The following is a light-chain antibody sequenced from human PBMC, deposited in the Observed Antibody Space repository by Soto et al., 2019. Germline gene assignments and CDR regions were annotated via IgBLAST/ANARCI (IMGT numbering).Light chain of an antibody. Sequence: EIALTQSPATLSLSPGERATLSCRARQYVSTYLAWYQQKPGQAPRLLIYDASNRATGVPARFSGSGSGTDFTLIISRLEPEDFAVYYCQQRSRWPLTFGRGPKVEIK. CDR1: QYVSTY. J-gene: IGKJ4*01. V-gene: IGKV3-11*01. CDR2: DAS. CDR3: QQRSRWPLT.